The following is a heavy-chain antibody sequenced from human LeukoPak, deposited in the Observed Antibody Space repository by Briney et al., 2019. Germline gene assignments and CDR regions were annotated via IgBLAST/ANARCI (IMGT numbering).Heavy chain of an antibody. CDR3: ARNYYDSSGYYLESFDY. V-gene: IGHV4-39*01. Sequence: PSETLSLTCTVSGGSISSSSYYWGWIRQPPGKGLEWIGSIYYSGSTYYNPSLKSRVTISVDTSKNQFSLKLSSVTAADTAVYYCARNYYDSSGYYLESFDYWGQGTLVTVS. D-gene: IGHD3-22*01. J-gene: IGHJ4*02. CDR1: GGSISSSSYY. CDR2: IYYSGST.